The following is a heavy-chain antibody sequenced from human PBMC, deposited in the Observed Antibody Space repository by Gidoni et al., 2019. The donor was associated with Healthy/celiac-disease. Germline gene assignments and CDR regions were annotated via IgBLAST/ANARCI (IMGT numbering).Heavy chain of an antibody. V-gene: IGHV3-23*01. J-gene: IGHJ5*02. CDR1: GITLSSYA. CDR3: AKLGRSAAGTFGQQDNWFDP. CDR2: ISGSGGST. D-gene: IGHD6-13*01. Sequence: EVQLLESGGGLVQPGGFLRLSCAASGITLSSYARSSLRQAPGKGLEWVSAISGSGGSTYYADAVKGRFSISRDNSKNTLYLQMNSLRAEDTAVYYCAKLGRSAAGTFGQQDNWFDPWGQGTLVTVSS.